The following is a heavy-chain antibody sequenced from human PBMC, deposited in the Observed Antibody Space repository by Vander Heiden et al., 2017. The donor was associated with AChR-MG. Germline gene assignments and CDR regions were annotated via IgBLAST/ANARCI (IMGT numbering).Heavy chain of an antibody. D-gene: IGHD3-3*02. Sequence: VYLLESGGGLVQPGGSLSLSCAPSEFPFSGYAMTWGRQAPGKGLEWVSAISGSGGATYYADSVKGRFSISRDNSRNTLYLQMNSLRAEDTAVYYCAKEVSIFGVVISFDFWGQGTLVTVSS. CDR3: AKEVSIFGVVISFDF. J-gene: IGHJ4*02. CDR2: ISGSGGAT. CDR1: EFPFSGYA. V-gene: IGHV3-23*01.